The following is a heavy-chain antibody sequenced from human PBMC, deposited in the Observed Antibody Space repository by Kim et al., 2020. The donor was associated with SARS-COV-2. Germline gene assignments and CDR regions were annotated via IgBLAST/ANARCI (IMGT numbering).Heavy chain of an antibody. Sequence: SVKVSCKASGFTFTSSAVQWVRQARGQRLEWIGWIVVGSGNTNYAQKFQERVTITRDMSTSTAYMELSSLRSEDTAVYYCAATYYYDSSGFAFDYWGQGTLVTVSS. CDR2: IVVGSGNT. J-gene: IGHJ4*02. D-gene: IGHD3-22*01. CDR3: AATYYYDSSGFAFDY. V-gene: IGHV1-58*01. CDR1: GFTFTSSA.